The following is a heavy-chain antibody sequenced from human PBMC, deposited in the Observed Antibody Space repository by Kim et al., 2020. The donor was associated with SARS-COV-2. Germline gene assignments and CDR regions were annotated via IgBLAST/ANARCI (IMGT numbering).Heavy chain of an antibody. Sequence: GGSLRLSCAASGFTFSSSAMSWVRQAPGKGLEWVSAISGSGGSTYYADSVKGRFTISRDNSKNTLYLQMNSLRAEDTAVYYCATPPGRQLVPGKNFDYWGQGTLVTVSS. CDR3: ATPPGRQLVPGKNFDY. D-gene: IGHD6-6*01. V-gene: IGHV3-23*01. J-gene: IGHJ4*02. CDR1: GFTFSSSA. CDR2: ISGSGGST.